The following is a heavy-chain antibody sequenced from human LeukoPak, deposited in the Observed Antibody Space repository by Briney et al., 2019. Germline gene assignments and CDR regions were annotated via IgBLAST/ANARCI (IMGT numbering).Heavy chain of an antibody. J-gene: IGHJ5*02. Sequence: SETLSLTCTVSGYSICSVHYCGWIRQPPGKGLEWIGSIYHSGSTYYNPSLKSRVTISLDTSKNQCSLKLSSVTAADTAMYYCARDLSRDGCNRWGQGTLVTVSS. D-gene: IGHD5-24*01. CDR2: IYHSGST. CDR1: GYSICSVHY. V-gene: IGHV4-38-2*02. CDR3: ARDLSRDGCNR.